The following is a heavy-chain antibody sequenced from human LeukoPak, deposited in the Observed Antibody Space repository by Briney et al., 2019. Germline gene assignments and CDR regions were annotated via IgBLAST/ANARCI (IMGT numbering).Heavy chain of an antibody. J-gene: IGHJ6*02. V-gene: IGHV3-23*01. CDR1: GFIFSSEA. Sequence: GGSLRLSCAASGFIFSSEAMSWVRQAPGKGLEWVSAISVSGGSTYYTDSVKGRFTISRDNSKNTLYLQMNCLRAEDTAVYYCAKDPSRPAYYYYGMDVWGQGTTVTVSS. CDR2: ISVSGGST. CDR3: AKDPSRPAYYYYGMDV.